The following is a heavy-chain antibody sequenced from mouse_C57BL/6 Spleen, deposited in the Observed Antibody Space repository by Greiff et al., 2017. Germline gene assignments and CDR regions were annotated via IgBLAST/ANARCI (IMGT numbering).Heavy chain of an antibody. V-gene: IGHV14-3*01. CDR2: IDPANGNT. J-gene: IGHJ4*01. CDR3: ARSYSNYRGNMDY. CDR1: GFHIKNTY. Sequence: EVQLQQSVAELVRPGASVKLSCTASGFHIKNTYMHWVKQRPEQGLEWIGRIDPANGNTKYAPKFQGKATITADTSSNTAYLQLSSLTSEDTAIYYCARSYSNYRGNMDYWGQGTSVTVSS. D-gene: IGHD2-5*01.